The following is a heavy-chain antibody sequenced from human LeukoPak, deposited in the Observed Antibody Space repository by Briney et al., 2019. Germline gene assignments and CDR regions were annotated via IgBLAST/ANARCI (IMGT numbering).Heavy chain of an antibody. CDR2: INPSGGST. CDR3: ARGEVHLLHYSSSIDY. CDR1: GYTFTSYY. J-gene: IGHJ4*02. D-gene: IGHD6-6*01. V-gene: IGHV1-46*01. Sequence: ASVKVSCKASGYTFTSYYMHWVRQAPGQGLEWMGIINPSGGSTSYAQKFQGRVTMTRDTSTSTVYMELSSLRSEDTAVYYCARGEVHLLHYSSSIDYWGQGTLVTVSS.